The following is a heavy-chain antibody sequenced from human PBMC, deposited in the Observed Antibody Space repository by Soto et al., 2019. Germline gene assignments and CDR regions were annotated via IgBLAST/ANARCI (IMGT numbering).Heavy chain of an antibody. D-gene: IGHD2-2*01. CDR3: ARDHFFFSSPSCYARTFGMDV. CDR2: INAANGNT. Sequence: ASVKVSCKASGYTFTSYAMHWVRQAPGQRLEYMGRINAANGNTKYSQKFQGRVTSTRDTSASTIYMELSSLRSEDTAVYYCARDHFFFSSPSCYARTFGMDVWGQGTSVTVSS. J-gene: IGHJ6*02. CDR1: GYTFTSYA. V-gene: IGHV1-3*01.